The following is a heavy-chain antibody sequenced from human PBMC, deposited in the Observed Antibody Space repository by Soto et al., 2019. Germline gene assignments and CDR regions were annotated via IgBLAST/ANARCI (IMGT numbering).Heavy chain of an antibody. CDR1: RRSTRSDKYY. Sequence: PPETLSLTCPVSRRSTRSDKYYWSWFRQHPGKGLEWIGYIYYSGSTNYNPSLKSRVTISVDTSKNQFSLKLSSVTAADTAVYYCARDPGSGSYYGWFDPWGQGTLVTVSS. D-gene: IGHD3-10*01. V-gene: IGHV4-61*01. J-gene: IGHJ5*02. CDR3: ARDPGSGSYYGWFDP. CDR2: IYYSGST.